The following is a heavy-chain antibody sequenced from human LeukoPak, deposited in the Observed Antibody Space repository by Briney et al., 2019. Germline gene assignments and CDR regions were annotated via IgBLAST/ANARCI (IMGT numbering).Heavy chain of an antibody. V-gene: IGHV3-74*01. Sequence: GGSLRLSCAASGNYWMHWVRQVPGKGLVWVSHINSDGSWTSYADSVKGRFTISKDNAKNTVYLQMNSLRAEDTAVYYCAKDQSSGWYHYWGQGTLVTVSS. CDR3: AKDQSSGWYHY. D-gene: IGHD6-19*01. CDR2: INSDGSWT. CDR1: GNYW. J-gene: IGHJ4*02.